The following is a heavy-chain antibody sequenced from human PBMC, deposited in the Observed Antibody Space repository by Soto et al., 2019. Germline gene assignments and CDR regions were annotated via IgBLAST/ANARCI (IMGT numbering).Heavy chain of an antibody. CDR2: IYSSGTT. D-gene: IGHD1-26*01. CDR3: ARPRTSSSIDFDY. J-gene: IGHJ4*02. CDR1: GGCISSSSYY. Sequence: LSLTCTVSGGCISSSSYYWGWIRQSPGRGLEGSGSIYSSGTTYYNPSRKGRVTIAVDTSKNQFSLKLSSVTAADTAVYYCARPRTSSSIDFDYWGQGTLVTVSS. V-gene: IGHV4-39*01.